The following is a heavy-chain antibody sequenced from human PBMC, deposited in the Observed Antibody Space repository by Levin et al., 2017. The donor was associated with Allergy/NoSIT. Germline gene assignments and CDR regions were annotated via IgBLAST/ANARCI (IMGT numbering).Heavy chain of an antibody. J-gene: IGHJ6*02. D-gene: IGHD5-12*01. CDR1: GGSISSYY. CDR3: ARLREDIVATITGTYYYYGMDV. Sequence: KPSETLSLTCTVSGGSISSYYWSWIRQPPGKGLEWIGYIYYSGSTNYNPSLKSRVTISVDTSKNQFSLKLSSVTAADTAVYYCARLREDIVATITGTYYYYGMDVWGQGTTVTVSS. V-gene: IGHV4-59*01. CDR2: IYYSGST.